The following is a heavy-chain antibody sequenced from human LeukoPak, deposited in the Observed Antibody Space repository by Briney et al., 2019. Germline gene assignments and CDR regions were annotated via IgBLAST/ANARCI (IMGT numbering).Heavy chain of an antibody. CDR2: IYYSGST. D-gene: IGHD3-16*01. Sequence: PSQTLSLTCTVSGGSISSGGYYWSWIRQHPGKGLEWIGYIYYSGSTYYNPSLKSRVTISVDTSKNQFSLKLSSVTAADTAVYYWARGGGTTSQPDYWGQGTLVTVSS. CDR1: GGSISSGGYY. V-gene: IGHV4-31*03. CDR3: ARGGGTTSQPDY. J-gene: IGHJ4*02.